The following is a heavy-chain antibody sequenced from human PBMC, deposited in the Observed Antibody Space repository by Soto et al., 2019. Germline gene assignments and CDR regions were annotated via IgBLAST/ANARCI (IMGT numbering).Heavy chain of an antibody. CDR3: AHFWYSSFYPSLTYDAFDI. CDR2: IYWDDDK. CDR1: GFSLSTSGVG. Sequence: QITLKESGPTLVKPTQTLTLTCTFSGFSLSTSGVGVGWIRQPPGKALEWLALIYWDDDKRYSPSLKSRLTTPXDXXKNQVVLTMTNMDPVDTATYYCAHFWYSSFYPSLTYDAFDIWGQGTMVTVSS. D-gene: IGHD6-13*01. J-gene: IGHJ3*02. V-gene: IGHV2-5*02.